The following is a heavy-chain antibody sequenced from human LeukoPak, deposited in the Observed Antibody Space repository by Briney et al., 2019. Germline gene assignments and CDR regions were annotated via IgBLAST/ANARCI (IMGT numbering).Heavy chain of an antibody. Sequence: GGSLRLSCAASGFTFSSYSMNWVRQAPGKGLEWVSYISSSSSTTYYADSVKGRFTISRDNAKNSLYLQMNSLRAEDTAVYYCARDQEGTLYYYYYGMDVWGQGTTVTVSS. V-gene: IGHV3-48*04. CDR3: ARDQEGTLYYYYYGMDV. J-gene: IGHJ6*02. CDR1: GFTFSSYS. CDR2: ISSSSSTT. D-gene: IGHD1-1*01.